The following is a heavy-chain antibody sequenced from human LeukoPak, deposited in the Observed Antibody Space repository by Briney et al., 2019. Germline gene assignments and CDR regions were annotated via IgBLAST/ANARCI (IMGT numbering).Heavy chain of an antibody. CDR1: GYSISSGYY. V-gene: IGHV4-38-2*01. CDR2: IYYSGST. Sequence: SETLSLTCAVSGYSISSGYYWGWIRQPPGKGLEWIGTIYYSGSTNYNPSLKSRVTMSVDTSKNQFSLKLSSVTAADTAVYYCARRPSYDFWSGYSVYYFDYWGQGTLVTVSS. D-gene: IGHD3-3*01. J-gene: IGHJ4*02. CDR3: ARRPSYDFWSGYSVYYFDY.